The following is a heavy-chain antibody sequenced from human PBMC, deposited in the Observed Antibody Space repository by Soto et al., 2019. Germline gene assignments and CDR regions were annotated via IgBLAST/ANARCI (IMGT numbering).Heavy chain of an antibody. CDR2: ISSSSSYI. Sequence: PGGSLRLSCAASGFTFSSYSMNWVRQAPGKGLEWVSSISSSSSYIYYADSVKGRFTTSRDNAKNSLYLQMNSLRAEDTAVYYCAIHLRPPSYYGMDVWGQGTTVTVSS. V-gene: IGHV3-21*01. CDR3: AIHLRPPSYYGMDV. CDR1: GFTFSSYS. J-gene: IGHJ6*02. D-gene: IGHD4-17*01.